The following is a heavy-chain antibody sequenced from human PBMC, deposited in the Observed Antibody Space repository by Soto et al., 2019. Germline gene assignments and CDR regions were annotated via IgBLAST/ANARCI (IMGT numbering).Heavy chain of an antibody. J-gene: IGHJ3*02. CDR1: GDSVSTNSAA. V-gene: IGHV6-1*01. CDR2: TYYRSKWYN. Sequence: SQTLSLTCAISGDSVSTNSAAWNWIRQSPSRGLEWLGRTYYRSKWYNDYAVSVNSRITFNPDTSKNQVSLQLKSVTPEDTAVFYCAREGPDAFDIWGREIMLSVS. CDR3: AREGPDAFDI.